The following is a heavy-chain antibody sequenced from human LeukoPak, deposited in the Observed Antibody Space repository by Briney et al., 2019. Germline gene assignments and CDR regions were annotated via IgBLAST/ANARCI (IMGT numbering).Heavy chain of an antibody. CDR1: GFTFSSYG. J-gene: IGHJ4*02. CDR2: IRYDGSNK. V-gene: IGHV3-30*02. CDR3: AKMGRGIAVAGTY. Sequence: PGGSLRLSCAASGFTFSSYGMHWVRQAPGKGLEWVAFIRYDGSNKYYADSVKGRFTISRDNSKNTLYLQMNSLRAEDTAVYYCAKMGRGIAVAGTYWGQGTLVTVSS. D-gene: IGHD6-19*01.